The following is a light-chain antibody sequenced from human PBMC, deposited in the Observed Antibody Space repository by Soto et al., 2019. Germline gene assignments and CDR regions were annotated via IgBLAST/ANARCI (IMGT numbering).Light chain of an antibody. J-gene: IGLJ1*01. V-gene: IGLV1-44*01. CDR3: AAWDDSLNGYV. CDR2: SNN. Sequence: QSVLTQPPSASGTPGQRVTISCSGSNSNIGSNTVNWYRQLPGTAPKLLIYSNNQRPSGVSGRFAGYKSGTSASLAISGLQSEDEADYYCAAWDDSLNGYVFGPGTKLTVL. CDR1: NSNIGSNT.